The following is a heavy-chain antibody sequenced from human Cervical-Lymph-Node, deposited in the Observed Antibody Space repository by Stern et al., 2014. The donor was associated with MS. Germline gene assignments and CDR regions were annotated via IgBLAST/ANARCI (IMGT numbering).Heavy chain of an antibody. J-gene: IGHJ4*02. Sequence: QVQLQESGPGLVKPSQTLSLTCTVSGASISGGGYYWSWIRQHPEKGLEWIGYIFDSGSSYYSEATSYNPSLKSRVTISVDTSKNQFSLRLNSVTAADTAVYYCARGWTSGGLFDSWGQGTLVTVSS. CDR1: GASISGGGYY. CDR3: ARGWTSGGLFDS. D-gene: IGHD3-16*01. V-gene: IGHV4-31*03. CDR2: IFDSGSSYYSEAT.